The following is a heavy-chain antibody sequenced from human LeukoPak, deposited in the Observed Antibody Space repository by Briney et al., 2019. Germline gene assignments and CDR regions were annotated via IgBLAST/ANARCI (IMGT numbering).Heavy chain of an antibody. CDR2: IRYDGSNK. CDR1: GFTVSSIY. D-gene: IGHD6-25*01. CDR3: ARVPLTGLSSSAMKDAFDI. Sequence: PGGSLRLSCAASGFTVSSIYMSWVRQAPGKGLEWVAFIRYDGSNKYYADSVKGRFTISRDNSKNTLYLQMNSLRAEDTAVYYCARVPLTGLSSSAMKDAFDIWGQGTMVTVSS. J-gene: IGHJ3*02. V-gene: IGHV3-30*02.